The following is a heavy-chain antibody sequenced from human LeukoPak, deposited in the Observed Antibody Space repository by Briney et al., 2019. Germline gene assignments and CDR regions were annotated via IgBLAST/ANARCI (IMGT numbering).Heavy chain of an antibody. Sequence: GGSLRLSCAASGFTVSSNYMSWVRQAPGKGLEWVSVIYSGGTTHYADSVKGRFTISRDNAKNSLYLQMNSLRAEDTAVYYCAELGITMIGGVWGKGTTVTISS. D-gene: IGHD3-10*02. CDR3: AELGITMIGGV. V-gene: IGHV3-53*01. J-gene: IGHJ6*04. CDR1: GFTVSSNY. CDR2: IYSGGTT.